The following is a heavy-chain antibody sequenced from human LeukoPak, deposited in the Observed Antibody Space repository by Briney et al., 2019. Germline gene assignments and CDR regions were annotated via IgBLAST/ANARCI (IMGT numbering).Heavy chain of an antibody. V-gene: IGHV1-46*01. CDR3: VSERIEVVAATIFDY. CDR2: INHSGSNT. Sequence: ASVKVSCKASGYTFTSYYMHWVRQAPGKGLEWMGIINHSGSNTNYAQKFQGRVTMTRDTSTSTLYLEMNSLRSEDTAVYYCVSERIEVVAATIFDYWGQGNLVTVSS. CDR1: GYTFTSYY. J-gene: IGHJ4*02. D-gene: IGHD2-15*01.